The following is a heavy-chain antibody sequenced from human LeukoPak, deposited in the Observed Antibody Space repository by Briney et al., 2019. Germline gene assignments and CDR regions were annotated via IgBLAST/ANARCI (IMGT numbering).Heavy chain of an antibody. V-gene: IGHV3-7*01. CDR1: GFTFSNYW. J-gene: IGHJ2*01. D-gene: IGHD3-22*01. Sequence: HSGGSLRLSCAASGFTFSNYWISWVRQAPGKGLEWLANINQDGSEIYYVDSVKGRFTISRDNGKNSLYLQISSLRADDTAVYYCARDQGSMIVVRTNNWFFDLWGRGTLVTVSS. CDR3: ARDQGSMIVVRTNNWFFDL. CDR2: INQDGSEI.